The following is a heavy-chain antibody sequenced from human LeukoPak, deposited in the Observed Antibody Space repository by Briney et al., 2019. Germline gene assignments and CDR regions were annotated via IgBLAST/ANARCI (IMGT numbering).Heavy chain of an antibody. J-gene: IGHJ4*02. Sequence: PSETLSLTCTVSGGSISSYYWSWIRQPPGKGLEWIGYIYYSGSTYYNPSLKSRVTISVDTSKNQFSLKLSSVTAADTAVYYCARTPEGNIIVGWGQGTLVTVSS. D-gene: IGHD2-2*01. CDR2: IYYSGST. CDR3: ARTPEGNIIVG. CDR1: GGSISSYY. V-gene: IGHV4-59*06.